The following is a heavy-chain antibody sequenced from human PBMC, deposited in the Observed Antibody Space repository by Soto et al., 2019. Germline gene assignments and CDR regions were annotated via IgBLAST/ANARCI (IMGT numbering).Heavy chain of an antibody. CDR2: ISAYNGNT. J-gene: IGHJ6*02. Sequence: GASVKVSCKASGYTFTSYGISWVRQAPGQGLEWMGWISAYNGNTNYAQKLQGRVTMTTDTSTSTAYMELRSLRSDDTAVYYCARDIGFGIVAKNYYYYGMDVWGQGTTVTVSS. D-gene: IGHD5-12*01. CDR3: ARDIGFGIVAKNYYYYGMDV. V-gene: IGHV1-18*01. CDR1: GYTFTSYG.